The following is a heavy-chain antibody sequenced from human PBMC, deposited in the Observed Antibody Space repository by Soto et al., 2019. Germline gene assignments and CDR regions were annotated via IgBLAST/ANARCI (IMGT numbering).Heavy chain of an antibody. D-gene: IGHD5-18*01. CDR1: GGTFSSYA. CDR3: ARDPSDTDAFDI. Sequence: SVKVSCKASGGTFSSYAISWVRRAPGQGLEWMGGIIPIFGTANYAQKFQGRVTITADESTSTAYMELSSLRSEDTAVYYCARDPSDTDAFDIWGQGTMVTVSS. V-gene: IGHV1-69*13. J-gene: IGHJ3*02. CDR2: IIPIFGTA.